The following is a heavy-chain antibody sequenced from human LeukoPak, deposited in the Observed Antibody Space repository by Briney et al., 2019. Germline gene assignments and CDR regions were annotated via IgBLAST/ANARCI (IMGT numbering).Heavy chain of an antibody. CDR1: GYTFTSYG. V-gene: IGHV1-18*01. CDR2: ISAYNGNT. J-gene: IGHJ3*02. Sequence: ASVKVSCKASGYTFTSYGISWVRQAPGQGLEWMGWISAYNGNTNYAQKLQGRVTMTTDTSTSTAYMELRSLRSDDTAVYYYARDGYCSGGSCSRGDAFDIWGQGTMVTVSS. D-gene: IGHD2-15*01. CDR3: ARDGYCSGGSCSRGDAFDI.